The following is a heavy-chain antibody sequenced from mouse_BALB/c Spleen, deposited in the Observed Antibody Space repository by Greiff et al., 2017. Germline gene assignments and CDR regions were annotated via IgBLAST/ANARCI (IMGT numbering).Heavy chain of an antibody. CDR1: GFSLTSYG. Sequence: VQLQESGPGLVQPSQSLSITCTVSGFSLTSYGVHWVRQSPGKGLEWLGVIWSGGSTDYNAAFISRLSISKDNSKSQVFFKMNSLQANDTAIYYCARKGGGNGDYYAMDYWGQGTSVTVSS. J-gene: IGHJ4*01. CDR2: IWSGGST. D-gene: IGHD1-1*02. CDR3: ARKGGGNGDYYAMDY. V-gene: IGHV2-2*02.